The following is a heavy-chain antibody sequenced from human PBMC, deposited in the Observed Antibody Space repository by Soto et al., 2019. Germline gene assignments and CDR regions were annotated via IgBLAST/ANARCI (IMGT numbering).Heavy chain of an antibody. CDR1: GFTFSNAW. Sequence: EVQLVESGGGLVKPGGSLRLSCAASGFTFSNAWMSWVRQAPGKGLEWVGRIKSKTDGGTTDYAAPVKGRFTISRDDSKHTLYLQMNSLKTEDTAVYYCTTAWGYCSSTSCYYFDYWGQGTLVTVSS. CDR3: TTAWGYCSSTSCYYFDY. CDR2: IKSKTDGGTT. J-gene: IGHJ4*02. D-gene: IGHD2-2*01. V-gene: IGHV3-15*01.